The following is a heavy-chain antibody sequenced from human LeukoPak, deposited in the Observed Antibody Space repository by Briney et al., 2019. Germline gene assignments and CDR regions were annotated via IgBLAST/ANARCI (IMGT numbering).Heavy chain of an antibody. Sequence: SETLSLTCTVSSRSISSYYWSWLPQPPGKGLEWIVYTYYSGSTNYNTSLKNRVTKSVDRSKNQFSLKLSSVTDAGAAGDFCARHCRLVKSSLSWVEYWGEGALVTVSS. CDR2: TYYSGST. J-gene: IGHJ4*02. D-gene: IGHD3-16*01. CDR3: ARHCRLVKSSLSWVEY. CDR1: SRSISSYY. V-gene: IGHV4-59*08.